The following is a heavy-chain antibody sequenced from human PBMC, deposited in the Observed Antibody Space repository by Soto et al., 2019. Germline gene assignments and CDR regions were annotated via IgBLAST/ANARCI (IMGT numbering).Heavy chain of an antibody. CDR1: GFSFSSYA. D-gene: IGHD1-26*01. Sequence: EVPLLESGGDLVQPGGSLRLSCAASGFSFSSYAMPWVRQAPGKGLEWVSNIRGDTTYYTDSLKGRFTISRDNSKNSLYLQMNSLRAEDTAVYYCEKDWAEWEHAWTHWVQGTLVTVSS. V-gene: IGHV3-23*01. J-gene: IGHJ4*02. CDR2: IRGDTT. CDR3: EKDWAEWEHAWTH.